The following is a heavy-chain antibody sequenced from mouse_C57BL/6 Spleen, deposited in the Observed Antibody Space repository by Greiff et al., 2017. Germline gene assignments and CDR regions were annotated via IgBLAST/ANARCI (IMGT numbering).Heavy chain of an antibody. V-gene: IGHV5-4*01. CDR3: ARDRYYGSYDAMDD. J-gene: IGHJ4*01. D-gene: IGHD2-1*01. CDR1: GFTFSSYA. CDR2: LSDGGSYT. Sequence: EVKLVESGGGLVKPGGSLTLSCAASGFTFSSYAMSWVRQTPEKRLEWVATLSDGGSYTYYPDNVKGRFTISRDNAKNKLYLQMSHLKSEDTAMYYCARDRYYGSYDAMDDWGQGTSVTVSS.